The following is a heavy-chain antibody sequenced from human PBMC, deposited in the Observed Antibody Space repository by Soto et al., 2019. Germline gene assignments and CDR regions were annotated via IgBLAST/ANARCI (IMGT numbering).Heavy chain of an antibody. CDR3: ATWPTTVVTGGFDY. J-gene: IGHJ4*02. CDR2: FDPEDGET. V-gene: IGHV1-24*01. CDR1: GYTLTDLS. D-gene: IGHD4-17*01. Sequence: GASVKVSCKVSGYTLTDLSMHWVRQAPGKGLEWMGGFDPEDGETIYAQKFQGRVTMTEDTSTDTAYMELSSLRSEDTAVYYCATWPTTVVTGGFDYWGQGTLVTVSS.